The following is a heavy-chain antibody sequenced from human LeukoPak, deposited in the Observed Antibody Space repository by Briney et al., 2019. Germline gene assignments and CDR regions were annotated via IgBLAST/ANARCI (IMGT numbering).Heavy chain of an antibody. Sequence: GGSLRLSCAASGFTFSSYAMHWVRQAPGKGLKWVSGISSSGESTYYADSVKGRFTISRDNSKNTLYLQMNSLRAEETAVYYYATSRGVYTYGPFDYWAKETLVTVSS. V-gene: IGHV3-23*01. J-gene: IGHJ4*02. CDR3: ATSRGVYTYGPFDY. CDR2: ISSSGEST. CDR1: GFTFSSYA. D-gene: IGHD5-18*01.